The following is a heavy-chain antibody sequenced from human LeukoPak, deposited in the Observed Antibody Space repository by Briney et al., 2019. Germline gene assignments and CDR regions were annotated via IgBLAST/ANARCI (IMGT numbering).Heavy chain of an antibody. CDR2: IYINGGT. Sequence: SETLSLTCTVSGASISSYYWSWIRQTAGRGLEWIGRIYINGGTNYNPSPMSRVTISVDKSRNQLSLNVTSVTAADTAVYYCVRDLSSAWYAFDYWGQGTLVTVSS. D-gene: IGHD6-19*01. V-gene: IGHV4-4*07. CDR3: VRDLSSAWYAFDY. J-gene: IGHJ4*02. CDR1: GASISSYY.